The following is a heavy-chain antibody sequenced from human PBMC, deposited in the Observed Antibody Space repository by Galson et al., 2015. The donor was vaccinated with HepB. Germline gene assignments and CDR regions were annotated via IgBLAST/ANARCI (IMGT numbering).Heavy chain of an antibody. V-gene: IGHV3-9*01. CDR1: GFTFDDYA. J-gene: IGHJ3*02. D-gene: IGHD3-10*01. CDR3: AKDRGYGSGKSTGGDAFDI. Sequence: SLRLSCAASGFTFDDYAMHWVRQAPGKGLEWVSGISWNSGSIGYADSVKGRFTISRDNAKNSLYLQMNSLRAEDTALYYCAKDRGYGSGKSTGGDAFDIWGQGTMVTVSS. CDR2: ISWNSGSI.